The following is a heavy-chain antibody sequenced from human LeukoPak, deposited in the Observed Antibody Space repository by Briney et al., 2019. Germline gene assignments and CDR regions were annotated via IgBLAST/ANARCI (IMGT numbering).Heavy chain of an antibody. CDR2: INPNSGGT. J-gene: IGHJ6*02. V-gene: IGHV1-2*04. CDR1: GYTFTGYY. Sequence: GASVKVSCKASGYTFTGYYMHWVRQAPGQGLEWMGWINPNSGGTNYAQKFQGWVTMTRDTSISTAYMELSRLRSDDTAVYYCATVYGDYPYYYYGMDVWGQGTTVTVSS. D-gene: IGHD4-17*01. CDR3: ATVYGDYPYYYYGMDV.